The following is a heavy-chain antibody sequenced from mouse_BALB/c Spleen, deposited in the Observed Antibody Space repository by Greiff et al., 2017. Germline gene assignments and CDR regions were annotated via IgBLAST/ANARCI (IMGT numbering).Heavy chain of an antibody. D-gene: IGHD1-2*01. CDR1: GYAFSSYW. J-gene: IGHJ1*01. V-gene: IGHV1-80*01. CDR3: AREEAATGYFGV. CDR2: IYPGDGDT. Sequence: LQESGAELVRPGSSVKISCKASGYAFSSYWMNWVKQRPGQGLEWIGQIYPGDGDTNYNGKFKGKATLTADKSSSTAYMQRSSLTSEDSAVYFCAREEAATGYFGVWGAGTTVTVSS.